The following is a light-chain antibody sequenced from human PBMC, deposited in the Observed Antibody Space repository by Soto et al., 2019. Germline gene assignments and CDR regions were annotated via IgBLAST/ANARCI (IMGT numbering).Light chain of an antibody. CDR1: QSISSF. CDR3: QQTYITPST. CDR2: AEF. J-gene: IGKJ1*01. V-gene: IGKV1-39*01. Sequence: IQMTKSPSSLSESVGDIVTITCRSIQSISSFLNWYQQKPGKAPKLLIYAEFTLHTGVPSRFSGSGSETDFTLTISSLQPEDFETYYCQQTYITPSTFGQGTQVDIK.